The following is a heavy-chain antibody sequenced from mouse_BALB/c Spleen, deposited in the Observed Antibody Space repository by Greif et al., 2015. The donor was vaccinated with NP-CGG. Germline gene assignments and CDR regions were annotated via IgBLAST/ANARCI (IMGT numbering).Heavy chain of an antibody. CDR2: ISSGGSYT. CDR1: GFTFSSYA. D-gene: IGHD3-1*01. J-gene: IGHJ3*01. CDR3: ARDRGFAY. V-gene: IGHV5-9-4*01. Sequence: EVKLMESGGGLVKPGGSLKLSCAASGFTFSSYAMSWVRQSPEKRLEWVAEISSGGSYTYYPDTVTGRFTISRDNAENTLYLEMSSLRSEDTAMYYCARDRGFAYWGQGTLVTVSA.